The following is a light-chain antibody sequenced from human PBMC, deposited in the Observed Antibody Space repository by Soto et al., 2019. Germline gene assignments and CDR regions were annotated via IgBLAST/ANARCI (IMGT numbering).Light chain of an antibody. J-gene: IGKJ5*01. Sequence: DIQMPEPPSTLSASVGDRVAITCRASQSISMSLAWYPQKPGKGPKLLIYAASSLQSGVPSRFSGSGFGTDFTLTISSLQPEDSAIYYCQQADTFPINFGQGTRLEIK. CDR3: QQADTFPIN. CDR2: AAS. V-gene: IGKV1-12*01. CDR1: QSISMS.